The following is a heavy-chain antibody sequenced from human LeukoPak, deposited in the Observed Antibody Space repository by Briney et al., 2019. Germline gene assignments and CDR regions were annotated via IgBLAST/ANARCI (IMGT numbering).Heavy chain of an antibody. CDR1: GYTFTGYY. V-gene: IGHV1-2*02. CDR2: INPISGGT. CDR3: ARDGHTSADAEDAFDI. J-gene: IGHJ3*02. Sequence: ASVKVSCKASGYTFTGYYIHWVRQAPGQGLEWMGWINPISGGTNYAEKFQGRVTTTRDTSINTAYMEVTRLTSDDTAVYYCARDGHTSADAEDAFDIWGQGTMFTVSS. D-gene: IGHD6-13*01.